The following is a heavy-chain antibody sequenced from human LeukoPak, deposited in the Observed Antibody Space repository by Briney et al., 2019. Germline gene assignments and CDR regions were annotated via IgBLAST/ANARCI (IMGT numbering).Heavy chain of an antibody. Sequence: GGSLRLSCAASGFTFSDYYMSWIRQAPGKGLEWVSYISSSSSYTNYADSVKGRFTIPRDSAKNSLCLQMNSLRAEDTAVYYCARVEIVVVPAANFYYFDYWGQGTLVTVSS. J-gene: IGHJ4*02. CDR2: ISSSSSYT. D-gene: IGHD2-2*03. CDR3: ARVEIVVVPAANFYYFDY. V-gene: IGHV3-11*06. CDR1: GFTFSDYY.